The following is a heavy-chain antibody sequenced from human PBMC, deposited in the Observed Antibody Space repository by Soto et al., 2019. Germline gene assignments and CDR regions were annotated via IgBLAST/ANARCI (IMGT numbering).Heavy chain of an antibody. J-gene: IGHJ5*02. Sequence: LRLSCGASGFSFSSYAMSWVRQAPGKGLEWVSSISPTVGRTSYADSVKGRFTISRDNFKNTLYLQMNSLKAEDTAVYYCAKGHSGSDLNFYDPWRQGTLVTVSS. CDR3: AKGHSGSDLNFYDP. CDR2: ISPTVGRT. V-gene: IGHV3-23*01. CDR1: GFSFSSYA. D-gene: IGHD5-12*01.